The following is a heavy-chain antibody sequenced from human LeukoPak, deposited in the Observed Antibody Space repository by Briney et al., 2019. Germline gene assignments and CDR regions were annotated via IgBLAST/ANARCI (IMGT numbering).Heavy chain of an antibody. CDR2: INNIDGTV. V-gene: IGHV3-48*03. CDR3: ARSRTGTWEMYYFDY. Sequence: GGSLRLSCAASGFRFSTYDMVWVRQAPGKGLEWISYINNIDGTVYYAESVKGRFTISRDNAKNSLPPQMTNLNVGDTAVYYCARSRTGTWEMYYFDYWGQGTLVTVSS. D-gene: IGHD1-1*01. J-gene: IGHJ4*02. CDR1: GFRFSTYD.